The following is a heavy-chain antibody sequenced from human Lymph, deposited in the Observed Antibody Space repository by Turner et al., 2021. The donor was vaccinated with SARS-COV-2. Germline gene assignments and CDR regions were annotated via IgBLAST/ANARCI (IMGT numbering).Heavy chain of an antibody. CDR2: ISYSGST. CDR1: GGSISSSSYY. Sequence: QLQLQESGPGLVKPSETLSLTCTVSGGSISSSSYYLGWIRQPPGKGLEWIGSISYSGSTYYNPSLKSRVTISVDTSKNHFSLKLSSVTAADTALYYCAIRRWLRGPIDYWGQGTLVTVSS. V-gene: IGHV4-39*02. D-gene: IGHD5-12*01. CDR3: AIRRWLRGPIDY. J-gene: IGHJ4*02.